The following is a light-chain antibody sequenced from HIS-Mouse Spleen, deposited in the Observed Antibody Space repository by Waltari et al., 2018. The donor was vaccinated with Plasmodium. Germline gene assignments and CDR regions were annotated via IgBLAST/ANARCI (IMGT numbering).Light chain of an antibody. CDR1: ALPKKT. Sequence: SSDLTQPPSVSVSPRQPARITCPGDALPKKTAYWYQQKSGQAPVLVIYEDSKRPSGIPERFSGSSSGTMATLTISGAQVEDEADYYCYSTDSSGNHRVFGGGTKLTVL. CDR3: YSTDSSGNHRV. V-gene: IGLV3-10*01. CDR2: EDS. J-gene: IGLJ3*02.